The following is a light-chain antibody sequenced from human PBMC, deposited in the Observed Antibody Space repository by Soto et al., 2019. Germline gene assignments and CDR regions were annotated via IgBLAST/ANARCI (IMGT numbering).Light chain of an antibody. J-gene: IGLJ2*01. CDR1: SSNIGSHT. V-gene: IGLV1-44*01. CDR3: AAWDGSLNGVV. CDR2: SSN. Sequence: QAVVTQPPSASGTPGQRVTISCSGSSSNIGSHTVNWYQQLPGTAPKLLVYSSNQRPSGVPDRFSGSKSGTSASLAISGLQSEDEADYYCAAWDGSLNGVVFGGGTKVTVL.